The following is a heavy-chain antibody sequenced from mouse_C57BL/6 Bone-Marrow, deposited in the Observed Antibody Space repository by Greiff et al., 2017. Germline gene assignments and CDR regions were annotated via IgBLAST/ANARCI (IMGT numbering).Heavy chain of an antibody. J-gene: IGHJ4*01. V-gene: IGHV5-2*01. Sequence: EVKVVESGGGLVQPGESLKLSCESNEYEFPSHDMSWVRKTPEKRLELVAAINSDGGSTYYPDTMESRFIITRDNTKKTLYLQMSSLRSEDTALYYCARRRVTRYYYAMDYWGQGTSVTVSS. CDR3: ARRRVTRYYYAMDY. D-gene: IGHD2-5*01. CDR2: INSDGGST. CDR1: EYEFPSHD.